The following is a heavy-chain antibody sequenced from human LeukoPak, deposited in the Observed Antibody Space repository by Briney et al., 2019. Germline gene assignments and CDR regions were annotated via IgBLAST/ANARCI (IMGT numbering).Heavy chain of an antibody. J-gene: IGHJ6*02. CDR3: ARVPRATYYYYGMDV. CDR1: GFTLSDYY. V-gene: IGHV3-11*01. CDR2: ISSSGSTI. Sequence: GGSLRLSCAASGFTLSDYYMSWIRQAPGKGLEWVSYISSSGSTIYYADSVKGRFTISRDNAKNSLYLQMNSLRAEDTAVYYCARVPRATYYYYGMDVWGQGTTVTVSS.